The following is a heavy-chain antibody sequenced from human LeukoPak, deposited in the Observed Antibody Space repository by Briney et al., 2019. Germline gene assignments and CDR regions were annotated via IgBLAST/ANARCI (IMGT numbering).Heavy chain of an antibody. V-gene: IGHV3-7*01. D-gene: IGHD3-10*01. CDR1: GFTFSSYW. J-gene: IGHJ4*02. CDR2: INQDGSEE. Sequence: GGSLRLSCAASGFTFSSYWMSWVRQAPGKGLEWVANINQDGSEEYYVDSVKGRFTISRDNAKNSLYLQMNSLRAEDTAVYYCARDRMVRGVIKGVCDYWGQGTLVNVSS. CDR3: ARDRMVRGVIKGVCDY.